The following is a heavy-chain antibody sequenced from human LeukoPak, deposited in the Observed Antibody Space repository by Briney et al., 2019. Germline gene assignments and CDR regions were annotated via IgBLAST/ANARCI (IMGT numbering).Heavy chain of an antibody. CDR1: GYSISSGYN. CDR2: IHHSGNT. Sequence: SETLSLTCTVSGYSISSGYNWGWFRQPPGKGLEWIGDIHHSGNTNYTPSLRSRVTMSADTSKNQFSLKLSSVTAADTALYYCARRVRAGDLDWFGPWGQGTLVTV. D-gene: IGHD3-16*01. J-gene: IGHJ5*02. V-gene: IGHV4-38-2*02. CDR3: ARRVRAGDLDWFGP.